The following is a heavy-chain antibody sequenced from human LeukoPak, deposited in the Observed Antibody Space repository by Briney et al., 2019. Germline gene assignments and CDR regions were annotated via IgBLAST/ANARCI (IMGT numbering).Heavy chain of an antibody. CDR1: GYTLTELS. V-gene: IGHV1-24*01. J-gene: IGHJ6*02. CDR2: FDPEDGET. CDR3: ARDEVQLWQTTPYGMDV. Sequence: ASVKVSCKVSGYTLTELSMHWVRQAPGKGLEWMGGFDPEDGETIYAQKLQGRVTMTEDTSTDTVYMELSSLRSEDTAVYYCARDEVQLWQTTPYGMDVWGQGTTVTVSS. D-gene: IGHD5-18*01.